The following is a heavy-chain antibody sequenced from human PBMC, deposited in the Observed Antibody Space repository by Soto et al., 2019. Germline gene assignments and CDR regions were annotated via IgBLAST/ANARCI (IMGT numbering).Heavy chain of an antibody. D-gene: IGHD2-2*01. CDR2: IIPISGTA. V-gene: IGHV1-69*01. Sequence: QVQLVQSGAEVKKPGSSVKVSCKASGGTFSRYPISWVRQAPGQGLEWMGGIIPISGTADYAPKLQGRVTITADESTGTGDMELRSLTSEDKAVYYCARERYVGFCSTTTAPRASYNFGMGVWGQGTTVTVSS. J-gene: IGHJ6*02. CDR3: ARERYVGFCSTTTAPRASYNFGMGV. CDR1: GGTFSRYP.